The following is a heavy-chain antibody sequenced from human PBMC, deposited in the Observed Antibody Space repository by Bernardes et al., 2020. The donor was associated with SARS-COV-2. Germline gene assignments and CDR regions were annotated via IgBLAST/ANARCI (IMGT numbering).Heavy chain of an antibody. J-gene: IGHJ6*02. CDR1: GFTFSSYA. CDR3: ARGGGGVVVPGVKWGGDYYYGMDV. V-gene: IGHV3-64*01. CDR2: ISSNGGST. Sequence: GSLRLPCAASGFTFSSYAMHWVRQAPGKGLEYVSAISSNGGSTYYANSVKGRFTISRENSKNTLYLQMGSLRAEDMAVYYCARGGGGVVVPGVKWGGDYYYGMDVWGQGTTVTVSS. D-gene: IGHD2-2*01.